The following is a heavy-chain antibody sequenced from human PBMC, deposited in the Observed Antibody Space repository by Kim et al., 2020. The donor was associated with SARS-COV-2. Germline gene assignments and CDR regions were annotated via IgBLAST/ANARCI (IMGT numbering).Heavy chain of an antibody. CDR3: TRYCSGGSCNYYYYGMDV. D-gene: IGHD2-15*01. CDR2: IRSKAYGGTT. J-gene: IGHJ6*02. Sequence: GGSLRLSCTASGFTFGDYAMSWVRQAPGKGLEWVGFIRSKAYGGTTEYAASVKGRFTISRDDSKSIAYLQMNSLKTEDTAVYYCTRYCSGGSCNYYYYGMDVWGQGTTVTVSS. CDR1: GFTFGDYA. V-gene: IGHV3-49*04.